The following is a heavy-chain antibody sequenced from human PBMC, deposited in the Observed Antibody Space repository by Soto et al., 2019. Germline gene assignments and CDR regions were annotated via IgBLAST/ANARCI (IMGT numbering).Heavy chain of an antibody. CDR2: IYYSGST. CDR1: GGSVSSGSYY. CDR3: ARADGYYDFWSGYYTQYWYFDL. Sequence: QVQLQESGPGLVKPSETLSLTCTVSGGSVSSGSYYWSWIRQPPGKGLEWIGYIYYSGSTNYNPSLTSRVTISVDTSKNQFSLKLSSVTAADTAVYYCARADGYYDFWSGYYTQYWYFDLWGRGTLVTVSS. D-gene: IGHD3-3*01. V-gene: IGHV4-61*01. J-gene: IGHJ2*01.